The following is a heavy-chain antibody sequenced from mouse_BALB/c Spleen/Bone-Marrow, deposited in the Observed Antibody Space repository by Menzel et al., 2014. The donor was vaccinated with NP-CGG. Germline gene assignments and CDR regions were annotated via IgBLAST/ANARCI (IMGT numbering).Heavy chain of an antibody. V-gene: IGHV5-17*02. J-gene: IGHJ4*01. CDR3: VRDYGYGAMDY. D-gene: IGHD1-2*01. Sequence: EVMLVESGGGLVQPGGSRKLSCAASGFTFSSFAMHWVRQAQEKGLEWVAYISSGSITIYYADTVKGRFTISRDNPKNTLFLQMTSLRSEDTAMYYCVRDYGYGAMDYWGQGTSVTVSS. CDR2: ISSGSITI. CDR1: GFTFSSFA.